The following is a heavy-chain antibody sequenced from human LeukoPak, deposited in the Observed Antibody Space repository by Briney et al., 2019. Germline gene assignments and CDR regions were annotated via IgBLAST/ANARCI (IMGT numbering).Heavy chain of an antibody. CDR2: INPSGGST. J-gene: IGHJ4*02. Sequence: ASVKVSCKASGYTFTSYYMHWVREAPGQGLEWMGIINPSGGSTGYAQKFQGRVTMTRDTSTSTVYMEVSSLRSEDTAVYYCARDRHGGISAPQLDYWGQGTLVTVSS. CDR3: ARDRHGGISAPQLDY. V-gene: IGHV1-46*01. D-gene: IGHD4-23*01. CDR1: GYTFTSYY.